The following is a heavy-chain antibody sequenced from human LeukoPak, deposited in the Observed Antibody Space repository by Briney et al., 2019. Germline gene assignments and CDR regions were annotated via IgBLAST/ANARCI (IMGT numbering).Heavy chain of an antibody. CDR2: FYISGST. V-gene: IGHV4-4*09. J-gene: IGHJ5*02. CDR3: ASFSGGSWFDP. CDR1: GGSISNYY. D-gene: IGHD3-16*01. Sequence: PSETLSLTCTVSGGSISNYYWSWIRQPPGKGLEWIGYFYISGSTNYHPSRKSRVTISVDTSKNQFSLKLSSVTAADTAIYYCASFSGGSWFDPWGQGTLVTVSS.